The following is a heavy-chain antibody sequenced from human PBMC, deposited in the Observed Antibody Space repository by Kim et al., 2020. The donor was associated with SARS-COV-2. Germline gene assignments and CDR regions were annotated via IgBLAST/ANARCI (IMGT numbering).Heavy chain of an antibody. CDR2: VYYSGTS. V-gene: IGHV4-30-2*01. CDR3: ARGGASTVTSFVYFDL. D-gene: IGHD4-17*01. CDR1: GGSISSGSLA. J-gene: IGHJ2*01. Sequence: SATLSLTCRVSGGSISSGSLAWSWIRQAPGKGPEWIGYVYYSGTSHHNPALSRRVTLSIERSKNQFTLQLLSVTASDTAVYFCARGGASTVTSFVYFDL.